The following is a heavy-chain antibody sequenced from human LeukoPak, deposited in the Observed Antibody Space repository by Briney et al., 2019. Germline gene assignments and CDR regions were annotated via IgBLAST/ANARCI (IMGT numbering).Heavy chain of an antibody. CDR3: ARGDYDILTGYSDSEYFQH. D-gene: IGHD3-9*01. CDR1: GGSVSSGSYY. Sequence: SETLSLTCTVSGGSVSSGSYYWSWIRQPPGKGLEWIGYIYYSGSTNYNPSLKSRVTISVDTSKNQFSLKLSSVTAADTAVYYCARGDYDILTGYSDSEYFQHWGQGTLVTDSS. CDR2: IYYSGST. V-gene: IGHV4-61*01. J-gene: IGHJ1*01.